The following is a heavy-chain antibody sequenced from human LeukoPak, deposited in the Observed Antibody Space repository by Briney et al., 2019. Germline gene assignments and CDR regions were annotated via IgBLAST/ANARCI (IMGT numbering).Heavy chain of an antibody. CDR3: ARDWGYCSSTSCYTYFDY. D-gene: IGHD2-2*01. J-gene: IGHJ4*02. CDR2: IYTSGST. V-gene: IGHV4-4*07. CDR1: GGSISSYY. Sequence: SETLSLTCTVSGGSISSYYWSWIRQPAGKGLEWIGRIYTSGSTNYNPSPKSRVTMSVDTSKNQFSLKLSSVTAADTAVYYCARDWGYCSSTSCYTYFDYWGQGTLVTVSS.